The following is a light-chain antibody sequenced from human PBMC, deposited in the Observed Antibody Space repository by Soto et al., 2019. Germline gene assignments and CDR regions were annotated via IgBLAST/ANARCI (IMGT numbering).Light chain of an antibody. J-gene: IGKJ4*01. Sequence: AIQMTQSPSSLSASVGDRVTITCRASQGIGNDLGWYQQKSGKAPKLLIYAASNLQGGVPSRFSGSGSGTDFTLTISGLQPEDVATYYCLHDHSYPLTFGGGTKVEI. CDR2: AAS. CDR3: LHDHSYPLT. V-gene: IGKV1-6*01. CDR1: QGIGND.